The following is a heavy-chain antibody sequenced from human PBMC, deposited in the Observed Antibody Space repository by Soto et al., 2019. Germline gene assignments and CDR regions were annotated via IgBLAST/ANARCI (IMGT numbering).Heavy chain of an antibody. CDR1: GRASSSSSYY. CDR3: ARHEEDCTNGVCLGDYYYYMDV. Sequence: TLALTCTVSGRASSSSSYYWGWFHQPPGKGLEWIGSIYYSGSTYYNPSLKSRVTISVDTSKNQFSLKLSSVTAADTAVYYCARHEEDCTNGVCLGDYYYYMDVWGKGTTVTVSS. J-gene: IGHJ6*03. D-gene: IGHD2-8*01. V-gene: IGHV4-39*01. CDR2: IYYSGST.